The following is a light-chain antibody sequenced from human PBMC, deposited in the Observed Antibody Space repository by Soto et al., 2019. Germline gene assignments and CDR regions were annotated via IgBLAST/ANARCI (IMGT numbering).Light chain of an antibody. CDR1: RSDIGGYNH. V-gene: IGLV2-8*01. CDR3: SADAGSGNLV. CDR2: EVN. Sequence: QSVLTQPPSASGSPGQSVTISCTGTRSDIGGYNHVSWYQHQPGKAPKLMIYEVNKRPSGVPDRFSGSKSGNTASLAVSGLQAEDEAHYYRSADAGSGNLVFGGGTKLTVL. J-gene: IGLJ3*02.